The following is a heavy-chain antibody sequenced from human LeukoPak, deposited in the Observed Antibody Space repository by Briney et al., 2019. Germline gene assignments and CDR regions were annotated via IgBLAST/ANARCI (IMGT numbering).Heavy chain of an antibody. D-gene: IGHD3-3*01. V-gene: IGHV1-58*01. CDR2: IVVGSGNT. CDR1: GFTFTSSA. Sequence: ASVKVSCKASGFTFTSSAVQWVRQARGQRLEWIGWIVVGSGNTNYAQKFQERVTITRDMSTSTAYMEPSSLRSEDTAVYYCAADPGLRFLEWVTYDAFDIWGQGTMVTVSS. CDR3: AADPGLRFLEWVTYDAFDI. J-gene: IGHJ3*02.